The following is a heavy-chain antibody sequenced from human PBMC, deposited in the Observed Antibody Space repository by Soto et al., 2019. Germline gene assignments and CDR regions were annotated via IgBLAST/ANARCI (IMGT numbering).Heavy chain of an antibody. D-gene: IGHD5-12*01. J-gene: IGHJ4*02. CDR1: GYTFTSYY. V-gene: IGHV1-46*01. CDR3: ARDSLPRWLQSEYYFDY. Sequence: ASVKVSCKASGYTFTSYYMHWVRQAPGQGLEWMGIINPSGGSTSYAQKFQGRVTMTRDTSTSTVYMELSSLRSEDTAVYYCARDSLPRWLQSEYYFDYWGQGTLVPVSS. CDR2: INPSGGST.